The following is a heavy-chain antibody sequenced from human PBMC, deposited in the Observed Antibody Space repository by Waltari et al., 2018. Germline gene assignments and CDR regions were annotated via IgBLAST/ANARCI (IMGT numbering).Heavy chain of an antibody. CDR3: ATHHYYGSGSNPNEY. D-gene: IGHD3-10*01. V-gene: IGHV3-11*04. Sequence: QVQLVESGGGLVKPGRSLRLPCATSGFTFSDSSMRWIRQAPGKGLEWVSYISVTGSTIHYADSVKGRFTISRDNAKNSLYLQMNSLRAEDTAVYYCATHHYYGSGSNPNEYWGQGTLVTVSS. J-gene: IGHJ4*02. CDR1: GFTFSDSS. CDR2: ISVTGSTI.